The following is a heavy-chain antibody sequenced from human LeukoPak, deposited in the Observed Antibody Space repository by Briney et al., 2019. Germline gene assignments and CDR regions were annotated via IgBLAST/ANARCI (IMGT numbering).Heavy chain of an antibody. D-gene: IGHD2-15*01. J-gene: IGHJ4*02. CDR2: ISSTSSYI. CDR3: ARDEKDGPLWY. V-gene: IGHV3-21*01. Sequence: GGSLRLSCAASGFTVSSNYMSWVRQAPGKGLEWVSSISSTSSYIYYADSVKSRFTISRDNARNFVYLQLNSLRAEDTAIYYCARDEKDGPLWYWSQGILVFVSS. CDR1: GFTVSSNY.